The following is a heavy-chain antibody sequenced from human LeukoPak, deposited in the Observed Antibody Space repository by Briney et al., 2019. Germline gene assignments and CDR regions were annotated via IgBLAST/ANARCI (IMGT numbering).Heavy chain of an antibody. CDR3: ARDLEVRGGAAAGRPYYYYYAMDV. CDR2: VYRAGRT. CDR1: GFTVSSNY. D-gene: IGHD6-13*01. V-gene: IGHV3-53*01. J-gene: IGHJ6*02. Sequence: PGGSLRLSCAASGFTVSSNYMSWVRQAPGKGLEWVSVVYRAGRTYYADSVKGRFTISRGNSKNTMYLQMNSLRAEDTAVYYCARDLEVRGGAAAGRPYYYYYAMDVWGQGTTVTVSS.